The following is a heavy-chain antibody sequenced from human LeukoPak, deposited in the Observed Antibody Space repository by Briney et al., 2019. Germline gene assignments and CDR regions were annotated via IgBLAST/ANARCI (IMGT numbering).Heavy chain of an antibody. Sequence: PSETLSLTCTVSGGSITTYNWIWIRQTPGQELGWIGHIYSSGATKYNPSLKSRATILLDTSKNQLSLKLSSVSAADTAVYYCARRTPGPQLDEYVAYFFDHWGQGTQVTVSS. D-gene: IGHD2-2*01. V-gene: IGHV4-4*09. J-gene: IGHJ4*02. CDR2: IYSSGAT. CDR1: GGSITTYN. CDR3: ARRTPGPQLDEYVAYFFDH.